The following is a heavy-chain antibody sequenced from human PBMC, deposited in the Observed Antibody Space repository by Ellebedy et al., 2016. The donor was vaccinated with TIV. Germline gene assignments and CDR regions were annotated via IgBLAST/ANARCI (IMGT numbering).Heavy chain of an antibody. Sequence: SETLSLXCTVSGGSMISSSYYWAWIRQPPGKGLEWIGSIYYTGSTYYTPSLKSRLTMSIDTSKNQFSLKLDSVTAADTAVYYCARGRGGSYSIPFDYWGQGTLVTVSS. CDR3: ARGRGGSYSIPFDY. CDR2: IYYTGST. D-gene: IGHD1-26*01. J-gene: IGHJ4*02. V-gene: IGHV4-39*02. CDR1: GGSMISSSYY.